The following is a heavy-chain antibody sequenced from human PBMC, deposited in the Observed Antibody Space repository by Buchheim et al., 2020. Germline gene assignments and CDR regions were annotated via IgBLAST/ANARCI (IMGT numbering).Heavy chain of an antibody. V-gene: IGHV4-34*01. J-gene: IGHJ4*02. CDR1: GGSFSGYY. CDR3: ARGLRGSPVDY. CDR2: INHSGST. Sequence: QVQLQQWGAGLLKPSETLSLTCAVYGGSFSGYYWSWIRQPPGKGLEWIGEINHSGSTNYNPSLKRRGTISVDTFKNQFSLKLSSVTAADTAVYFCARGLRGSPVDYWGQGTL.